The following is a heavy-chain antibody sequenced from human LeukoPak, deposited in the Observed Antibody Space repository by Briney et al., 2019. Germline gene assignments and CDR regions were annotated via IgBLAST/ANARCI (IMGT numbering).Heavy chain of an antibody. D-gene: IGHD3-3*01. CDR1: GFTFPTYS. V-gene: IGHV3-23*01. CDR3: AKGIFGVIHSGIDV. CDR2: INAAGDDM. J-gene: IGHJ6*02. Sequence: QPGGSLRLSCVASGFTFPTYSMAWVRQAPGKGLDWVSSINAAGDDMYYADSVKGRFSISRDNLKNTLYLQMHSLRAEDRAIYYCAKGIFGVIHSGIDVWGQGTAVTVSS.